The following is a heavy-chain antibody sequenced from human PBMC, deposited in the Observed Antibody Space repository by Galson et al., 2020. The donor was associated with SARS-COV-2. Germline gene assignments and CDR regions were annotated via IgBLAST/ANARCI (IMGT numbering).Heavy chain of an antibody. CDR2: ISSSGGST. CDR1: GFTFSSEA. Sequence: GGSLRLSCAASGFTFSSEAMSWVRQAPGKGLEWVSSISSSGGSTYYADSVKGRFAISRDNTRNTLYLQMNTLGAEDTAVYHCATPLKVGGTFTGFHLDYWGQGILVTVSS. V-gene: IGHV3-23*01. J-gene: IGHJ4*02. D-gene: IGHD1-26*01. CDR3: ATPLKVGGTFTGFHLDY.